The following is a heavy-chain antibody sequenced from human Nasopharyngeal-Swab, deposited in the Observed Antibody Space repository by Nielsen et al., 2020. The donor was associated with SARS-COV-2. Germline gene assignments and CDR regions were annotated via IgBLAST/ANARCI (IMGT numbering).Heavy chain of an antibody. Sequence: ASVKVSCKASGYSFTGYYLHWVRQAPGQGSERVGSLNPNSGGTNYAQKFQGRVTLTLDTSINTAYMDLTSLRSDDTAVYYCAREIYYGSGSYYVDDAFDIWGQGTMVTVSS. J-gene: IGHJ3*02. CDR3: AREIYYGSGSYYVDDAFDI. D-gene: IGHD3-10*01. CDR2: LNPNSGGT. V-gene: IGHV1-2*02. CDR1: GYSFTGYY.